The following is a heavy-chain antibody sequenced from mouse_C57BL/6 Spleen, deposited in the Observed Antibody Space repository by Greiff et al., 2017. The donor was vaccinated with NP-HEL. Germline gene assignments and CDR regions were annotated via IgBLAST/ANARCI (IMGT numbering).Heavy chain of an antibody. V-gene: IGHV1-63*01. D-gene: IGHD4-1*01. CDR3: ARRELTGTFAY. J-gene: IGHJ3*01. Sequence: QVQLQQSGAELVRPGTSVKMSCKASGYTFTNYWIGWAKQRPGHGLEWIGDIYPGGGSTNYNEKFKGKATLTADKSSSTAYMQFSSLTSEDSAIYYCARRELTGTFAYWGQGTLVTVSA. CDR1: GYTFTNYW. CDR2: IYPGGGST.